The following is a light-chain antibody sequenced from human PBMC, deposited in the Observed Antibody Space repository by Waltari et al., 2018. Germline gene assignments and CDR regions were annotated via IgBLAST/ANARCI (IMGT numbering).Light chain of an antibody. J-gene: IGLJ3*02. Sequence: SYELTQPPSMSVSPGQAARITCSGDALPKKYAYWYQQKSGQVPVLVIYEDSLRPSGIPERVSGSSSGTVATLSISGAQVEDEADYYCFSTDTSGSHWVFGGGTKLTVL. CDR3: FSTDTSGSHWV. V-gene: IGLV3-10*01. CDR2: EDS. CDR1: ALPKKY.